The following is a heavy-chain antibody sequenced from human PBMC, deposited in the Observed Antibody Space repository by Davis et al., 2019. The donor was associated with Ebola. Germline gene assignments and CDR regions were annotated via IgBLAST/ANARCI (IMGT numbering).Heavy chain of an antibody. CDR3: ARSSYTWYFSGMDV. D-gene: IGHD2-2*01. V-gene: IGHV7-4-1*02. Sequence: ASVKVSCKASGYSFTTYGMNWVRQAPGQGLEWMEWININTGNPTYAQGFTGRFVFSLDTSVSTAYLQITSLKAEDTAVYYCARSSYTWYFSGMDVWGKGTTVTVSS. CDR2: ININTGNP. J-gene: IGHJ6*04. CDR1: GYSFTTYG.